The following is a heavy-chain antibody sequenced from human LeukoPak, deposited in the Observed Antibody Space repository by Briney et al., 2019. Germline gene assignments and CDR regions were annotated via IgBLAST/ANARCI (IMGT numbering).Heavy chain of an antibody. CDR1: GFTFGDHA. V-gene: IGHV3-49*04. Sequence: GRSLRLSCTGSGFTFGDHAMSWVGQAPGKGLEWVGFIRSKAYRGTTEYAASVKGRFTISRDDSASIAYLQMNSLRTEDTAVYYCARGPIQLWIHNAMDVWGQGTTVTVSS. CDR2: IRSKAYRGTT. D-gene: IGHD5-18*01. J-gene: IGHJ6*02. CDR3: ARGPIQLWIHNAMDV.